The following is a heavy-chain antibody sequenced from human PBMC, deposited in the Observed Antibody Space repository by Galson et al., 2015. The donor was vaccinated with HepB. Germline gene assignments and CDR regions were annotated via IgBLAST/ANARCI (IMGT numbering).Heavy chain of an antibody. V-gene: IGHV3-7*03. CDR1: GLTFTTSW. CDR2: IKQDGSQK. J-gene: IGHJ4*02. CDR3: ARVNNEWLRAYTYTYPKFVSFDY. Sequence: SLRLSCAASGLTFTTSWMSWVRQAPGKGLEWVATIKQDGSQKFYVDSVKGRFTISRDNAKDSVFLQMSSLRAADTAVYYCARVNNEWLRAYTYTYPKFVSFDYWGQGILVTVSS. D-gene: IGHD5-12*01.